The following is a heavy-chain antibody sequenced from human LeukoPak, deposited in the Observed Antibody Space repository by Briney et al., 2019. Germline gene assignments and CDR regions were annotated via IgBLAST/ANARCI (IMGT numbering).Heavy chain of an antibody. D-gene: IGHD2-15*01. V-gene: IGHV3-9*01. CDR3: AKDSPPGIVAHYYYYVDV. CDR1: GFTFDDYA. J-gene: IGHJ6*03. Sequence: PGRSLRLSCAASGFTFDDYAMHWVRQAPGKGLEWVSGISWNSGSIGYADSVKGRFTISRDNSKNTLYLQMNSLRAEDTAVYYCAKDSPPGIVAHYYYYVDVWGKGTTITVSS. CDR2: ISWNSGSI.